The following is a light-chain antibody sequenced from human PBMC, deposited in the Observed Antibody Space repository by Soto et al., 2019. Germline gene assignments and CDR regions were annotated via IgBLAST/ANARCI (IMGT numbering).Light chain of an antibody. Sequence: QSVLTQPRSVSGSPGQSVTISCTGTNSDVGGYNFVSWYQQLPGKAPKLMISAVSQRPSGVPDRFSGSKSGNTASLTISGLQADDEAAYFCCSYKASDIWVFGGGTKVTVL. V-gene: IGLV2-11*01. CDR2: AVS. CDR1: NSDVGGYNF. J-gene: IGLJ3*02. CDR3: CSYKASDIWV.